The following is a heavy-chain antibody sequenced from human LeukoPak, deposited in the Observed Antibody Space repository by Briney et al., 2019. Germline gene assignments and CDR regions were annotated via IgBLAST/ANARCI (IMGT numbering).Heavy chain of an antibody. CDR3: ARDSGLDGDIVVVVAALYAFDY. CDR1: GYTFTSYG. Sequence: ASVKVSCKASGYTFTSYGISWVRQAPGQGLEWMGWISAYNGNTNYAQKLQGRVTMTTDTSTSTAYMELRSLRSDDTAVYYCARDSGLDGDIVVVVAALYAFDYWGQGTLVTVSS. V-gene: IGHV1-18*01. CDR2: ISAYNGNT. J-gene: IGHJ4*02. D-gene: IGHD2-15*01.